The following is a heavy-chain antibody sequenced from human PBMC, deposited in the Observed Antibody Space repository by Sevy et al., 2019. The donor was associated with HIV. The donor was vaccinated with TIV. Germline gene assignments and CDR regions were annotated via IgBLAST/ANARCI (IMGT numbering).Heavy chain of an antibody. CDR1: GGSFSGYF. V-gene: IGHV4-34*01. CDR2: IYHSGST. CDR3: ARRGGKSYSFDY. Sequence: SETLSLTCAVHGGSFSGYFWTWIRQPPGKGLEWIGEIYHSGSTNYNPSLKSRVTISVDTSKNQFSLKLTSVTAADTAVYYCARRGGKSYSFDYWGQGTLVTVSS. D-gene: IGHD1-26*01. J-gene: IGHJ4*02.